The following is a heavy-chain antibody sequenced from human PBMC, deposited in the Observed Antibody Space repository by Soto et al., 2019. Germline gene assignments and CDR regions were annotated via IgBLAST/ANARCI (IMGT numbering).Heavy chain of an antibody. V-gene: IGHV3-23*01. J-gene: IGHJ6*02. Sequence: EVQLLESGGGLVQPGGSLRLSCAAFEFTFSNYVMSWVRQAPGKGLEWVSTIGDSGGTTYYVDSVKGRFTISRDNSKNTLYLQMNSLRAEDTAVYYCSAGGPDVWGQGTTVTVSS. CDR2: IGDSGGTT. CDR1: EFTFSNYV. D-gene: IGHD6-25*01. CDR3: SAGGPDV.